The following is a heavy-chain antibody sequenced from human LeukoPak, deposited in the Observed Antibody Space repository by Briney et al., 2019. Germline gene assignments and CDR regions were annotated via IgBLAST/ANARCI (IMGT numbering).Heavy chain of an antibody. V-gene: IGHV3-23*01. CDR2: ISGSGGST. D-gene: IGHD6-13*01. Sequence: GGSLRLSCAASGFTFSSYAMSWVRQAPGKGLEWVSAISGSGGSTYYADSVKGRFTISRDNSKNTLYLQMNSLRAEDTAVYYCAKPTYIAAAGMNTWFDPWGQGTLVTVS. J-gene: IGHJ5*02. CDR3: AKPTYIAAAGMNTWFDP. CDR1: GFTFSSYA.